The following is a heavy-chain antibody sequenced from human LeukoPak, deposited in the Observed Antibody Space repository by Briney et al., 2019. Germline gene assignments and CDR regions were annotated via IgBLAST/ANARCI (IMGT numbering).Heavy chain of an antibody. V-gene: IGHV3-23*01. CDR3: ASTPPRWYDFWSGPKLIDY. J-gene: IGHJ4*02. D-gene: IGHD3-3*01. CDR2: ISGSGGST. CDR1: GFTFSSYA. Sequence: GGSLRLSCAASGFTFSSYAMSWVRQAPGKGLEWVSAISGSGGSTYYADSVKGRFTISRDNSKNTLYLQMNSLRAEDTAVYYCASTPPRWYDFWSGPKLIDYWGQGTLVTVSS.